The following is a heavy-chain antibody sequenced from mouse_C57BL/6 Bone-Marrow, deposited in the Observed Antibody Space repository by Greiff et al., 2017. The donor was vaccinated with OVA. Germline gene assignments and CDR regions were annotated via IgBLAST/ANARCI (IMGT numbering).Heavy chain of an antibody. CDR1: GYTFTDYY. D-gene: IGHD2-5*01. CDR3: ERDHYSSSRCAY. V-gene: IGHV1-19*01. J-gene: IGHJ3*01. Sequence: EVKLQQSGPVLVKPGASVKMSCKASGYTFTDYYMNWVKQSHGKSLEWIGVINPYNGGTSYNQKFKGKATLTVDKSSSTAYMELNSLTSEDSAVYYCERDHYSSSRCAYWGQGTLVTVSA. CDR2: INPYNGGT.